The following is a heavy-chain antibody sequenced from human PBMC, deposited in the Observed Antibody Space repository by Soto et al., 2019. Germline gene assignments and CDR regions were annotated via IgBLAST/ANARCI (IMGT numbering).Heavy chain of an antibody. CDR2: IYYSGTT. D-gene: IGHD3-16*01. CDR3: ARGISTYYDNMPHFDS. Sequence: SETLSLTCTVSGGSIGSGGYYWSWIRQHPGKGLEWIGYIYYSGTTYYNPSLKSRVSTSADTSKNQFSLKLSSVTTADTAVYYCARGISTYYDNMPHFDSWGPGTLVTVSS. J-gene: IGHJ4*02. CDR1: GGSIGSGGYY. V-gene: IGHV4-31*03.